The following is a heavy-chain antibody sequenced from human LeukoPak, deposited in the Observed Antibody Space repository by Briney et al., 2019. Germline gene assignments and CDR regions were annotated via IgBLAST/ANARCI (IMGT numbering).Heavy chain of an antibody. D-gene: IGHD2/OR15-2a*01. Sequence: PSETLSLTCTVSGGSISSGGYYWSWIRQPPGKGLEWIGYIYHSGSTYYNPSLKSRVTISVDRSKNQFSLKLSSVTAADTAVYYCASPPVGQEYLGYYYYMDVWGKGTTVTASS. V-gene: IGHV4-30-2*01. CDR1: GGSISSGGYY. J-gene: IGHJ6*03. CDR2: IYHSGST. CDR3: ASPPVGQEYLGYYYYMDV.